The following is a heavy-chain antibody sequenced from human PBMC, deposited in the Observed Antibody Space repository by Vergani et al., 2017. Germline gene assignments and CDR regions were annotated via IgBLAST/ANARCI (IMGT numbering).Heavy chain of an antibody. CDR3: AREAPLTGFLDD. J-gene: IGHJ4*02. CDR1: GSTFTAYY. V-gene: IGHV1-46*03. Sequence: QVQLVQSGAEVGKPGASVKISCKASGSTFTAYYIHWVRQAPEQGLEWVGVISPDGFSTFYAQKFQGRVTITRDTSTSTVYVEVTSLRSDDTADYYCAREAPLTGFLDDWGQGGLVTVSS. D-gene: IGHD3-10*01. CDR2: ISPDGFST.